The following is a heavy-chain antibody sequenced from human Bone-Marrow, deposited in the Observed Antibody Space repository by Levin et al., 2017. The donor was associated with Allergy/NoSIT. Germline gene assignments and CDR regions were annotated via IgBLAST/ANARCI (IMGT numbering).Heavy chain of an antibody. J-gene: IGHJ3*02. D-gene: IGHD4-17*01. CDR3: AKGVRGAGVTTYIFDI. CDR1: GFTFSSYA. V-gene: IGHV3-23*01. CDR2: ISGRGGGT. Sequence: GGSLRLSCAASGFTFSSYAMSWVRQAPGKGLEWVSAISGRGGGTNYADSVKGRFTISRDNSKNTLYLQMNRMRADDTAVYYCAKGVRGAGVTTYIFDIWGQGTMVTVSS.